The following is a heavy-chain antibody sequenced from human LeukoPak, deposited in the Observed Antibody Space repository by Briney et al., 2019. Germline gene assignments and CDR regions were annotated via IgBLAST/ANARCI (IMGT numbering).Heavy chain of an antibody. D-gene: IGHD6-13*01. J-gene: IGHJ5*02. CDR2: INHSGST. CDR1: GGSFSGDY. CDR3: ARCRIAAAGIWFDP. V-gene: IGHV4-34*01. Sequence: PSETLSLTCAVYGGSFSGDYWCWFRQPPGKGLEWIGEINHSGSTNYNPSLKSRVTISVDTSKNQFSLKLSTVTAADTAVYSGARCRIAAAGIWFDPWGQGTLVTVSS.